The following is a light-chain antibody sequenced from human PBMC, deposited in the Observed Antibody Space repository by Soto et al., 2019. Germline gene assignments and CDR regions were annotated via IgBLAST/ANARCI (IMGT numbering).Light chain of an antibody. J-gene: IGKJ1*01. CDR3: MHSIDWPWT. V-gene: IGKV2-30*01. CDR1: RSLVFSDGNTY. Sequence: VLTQSPLSVSVTVGQPASISCRSSRSLVFSDGNTYLHWFQQRPGQSPRRLIDNVSNRDSGVPDRFTGSGSGTGFTLEISRVEAEDVGMYYCMHSIDWPWTFGQGTKVDIK. CDR2: NVS.